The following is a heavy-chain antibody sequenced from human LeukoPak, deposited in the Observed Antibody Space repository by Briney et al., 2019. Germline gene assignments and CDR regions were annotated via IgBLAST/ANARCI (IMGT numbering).Heavy chain of an antibody. Sequence: ASVKVSCKASGGTFSSYAISWVRQAPGQGLEWMGGIIPIFGTANYAQKFQGRVTITADESTSTAYMELSSLRSEDTAVYYCARDSSSPDAFDIWGQGTMVTVSS. CDR1: GGTFSSYA. CDR2: IIPIFGTA. J-gene: IGHJ3*02. CDR3: ARDSSSPDAFDI. V-gene: IGHV1-69*13. D-gene: IGHD6-13*01.